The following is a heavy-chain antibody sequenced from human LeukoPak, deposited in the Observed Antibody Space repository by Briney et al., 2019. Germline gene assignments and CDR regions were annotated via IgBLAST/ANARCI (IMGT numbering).Heavy chain of an antibody. CDR3: AKYISPRRYYDWPTSDFDF. J-gene: IGHJ4*02. CDR2: INWNGGFI. V-gene: IGHV3-9*01. Sequence: GGSLRLSCAASGFTFDDYAMHWVRQAPGKGLEWVSGINWNGGFITYADSVKGRFTISRDSAKNSLYLEMNSLRGEDTAFYYCAKYISPRRYYDWPTSDFDFSGQGTLVTVSS. D-gene: IGHD3-9*01. CDR1: GFTFDDYA.